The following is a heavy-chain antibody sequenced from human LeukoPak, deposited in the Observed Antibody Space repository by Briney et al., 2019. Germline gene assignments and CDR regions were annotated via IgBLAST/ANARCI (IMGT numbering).Heavy chain of an antibody. V-gene: IGHV3-30-3*01. CDR1: GFTFSSYA. D-gene: IGHD4-17*01. Sequence: LPGRSLRLSCAASGFTFSSYAMHWVRQAPGKGLEWVAVISYDGSNKYYADSVKGRFTISRDNSKNTLYLQMNSLRAEDTAVYYCARLRRNAFDIWGQGTMVTVSS. J-gene: IGHJ3*02. CDR3: ARLRRNAFDI. CDR2: ISYDGSNK.